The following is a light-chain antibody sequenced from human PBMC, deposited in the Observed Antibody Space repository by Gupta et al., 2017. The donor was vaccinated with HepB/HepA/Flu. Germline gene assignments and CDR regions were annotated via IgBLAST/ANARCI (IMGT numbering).Light chain of an antibody. Sequence: QSVLTQPPSVSGAPGQTIIISCTGSNSNIGASYDVHWYQQFPGTAPKLLIYGNHHRPSGIPERFSGSRSGTSASLSITGLQAEDEDDYYCQSYDGNFWLFGGGTKVTVL. CDR3: QSYDGNFWL. CDR2: GNH. J-gene: IGLJ2*01. V-gene: IGLV1-40*01. CDR1: NSNIGASYD.